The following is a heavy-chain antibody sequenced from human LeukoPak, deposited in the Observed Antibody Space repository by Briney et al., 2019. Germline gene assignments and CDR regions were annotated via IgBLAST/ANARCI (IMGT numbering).Heavy chain of an antibody. CDR3: ARKGGAEDYMDV. CDR2: IYSDDTT. V-gene: IGHV3-53*05. J-gene: IGHJ6*03. D-gene: IGHD3-16*01. Sequence: GGSLRLSCAVSGFTVSGNYMSWIRQGPGKGLEWVSLIYSDDTTLYADSVKGRFTISRDNSKNTLYLQMNSLRAEDTAVYYCARKGGAEDYMDVWGKGTTVT. CDR1: GFTVSGNY.